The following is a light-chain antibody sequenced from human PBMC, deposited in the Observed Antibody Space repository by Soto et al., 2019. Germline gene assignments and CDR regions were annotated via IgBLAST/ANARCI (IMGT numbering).Light chain of an antibody. CDR3: LQYNDWPFT. Sequence: EIVMTQSPATLSVSPGEGATLSCKASQSVSSKLAWYQQKPGQAPRVLIYGAFTRATGIPARFSSSGSGTEFTLTISSLQSEDFAVYYCLQYNDWPFTFGHGTKLEIK. CDR2: GAF. CDR1: QSVSSK. J-gene: IGKJ2*01. V-gene: IGKV3-15*01.